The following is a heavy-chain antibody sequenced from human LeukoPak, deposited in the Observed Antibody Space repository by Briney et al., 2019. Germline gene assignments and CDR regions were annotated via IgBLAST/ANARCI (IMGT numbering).Heavy chain of an antibody. CDR1: GVIFSSHW. Sequence: GGSLRLSCAASGVIFSSHWMHWVRQVPGKGLVWVSRIKSDGSSTSYADSVKGRFTISRDNAKNMLYLQMNSLRAEDTAVYYCARGWAGGIEYWGQGTLVTVSS. D-gene: IGHD3-10*01. J-gene: IGHJ4*02. V-gene: IGHV3-74*01. CDR3: ARGWAGGIEY. CDR2: IKSDGSST.